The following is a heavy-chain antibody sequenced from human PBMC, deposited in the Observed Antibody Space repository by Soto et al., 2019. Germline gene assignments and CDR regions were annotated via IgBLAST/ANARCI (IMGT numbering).Heavy chain of an antibody. D-gene: IGHD3-22*01. CDR2: ISGYNGNT. Sequence: QVQLVQSGAEVKKPGASVKVSCKASGYTFNTYAITWVRQAPGQGLEWMGWISGYNGNTNYAQTLQGRGTMTTDTSTSTAYLELRSRRSDDTAVYYCARTVEYDSIPYYYAYFWGQGTLVTVSS. V-gene: IGHV1-18*01. CDR3: ARTVEYDSIPYYYAYF. CDR1: GYTFNTYA. J-gene: IGHJ4*01.